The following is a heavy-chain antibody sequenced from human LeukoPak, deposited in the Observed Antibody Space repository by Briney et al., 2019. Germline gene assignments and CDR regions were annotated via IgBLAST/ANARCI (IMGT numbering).Heavy chain of an antibody. J-gene: IGHJ5*02. D-gene: IGHD3-3*01. CDR2: ISSSSSYI. V-gene: IGHV3-21*01. CDR1: GFTFSSYS. Sequence: GGSLRLSCAASGFTFSSYSMNWVRQAPGKGLEWVSSISSSSSYIYYAGSVKGRFTISRDNAKNSLYLQMNSLRAEDTAVYYCAREAYYDFWSGYYTGINWFDPWGQGTLVTVSS. CDR3: AREAYYDFWSGYYTGINWFDP.